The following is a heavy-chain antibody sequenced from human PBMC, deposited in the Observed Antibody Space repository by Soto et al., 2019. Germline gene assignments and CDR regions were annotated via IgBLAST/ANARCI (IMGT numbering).Heavy chain of an antibody. CDR1: GGTFSSYS. CDR3: PSSPRVGRDY. J-gene: IGHJ4*02. D-gene: IGHD3-16*01. V-gene: IGHV1-69*02. CDR2: IIPILGIA. Sequence: QVQLVQSGAEVKKPGSSVKVSCKASGGTFSSYSISWVRQAPGQGLEWMGRIIPILGIAHYAQKFQGRVKSTADKSTSTSYMELSSLSSEDTAVDDCPSSPRVGRDYWGQANLVSVPS.